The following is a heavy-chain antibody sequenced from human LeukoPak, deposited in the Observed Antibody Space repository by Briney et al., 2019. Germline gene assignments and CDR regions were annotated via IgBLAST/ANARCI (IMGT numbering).Heavy chain of an antibody. D-gene: IGHD3-3*01. J-gene: IGHJ5*02. CDR1: GGSFSGYY. CDR2: INHSGST. Sequence: SETLSLTCAVYGGSFSGYYWSWIRQPPGKGLEWIGEINHSGSTNYNPSLKSRVTISVDTSKNQFSLKLSSVTAADTAVYYCARGRGTIFGVVITNWFGPWGQGTLVTVSS. CDR3: ARGRGTIFGVVITNWFGP. V-gene: IGHV4-34*01.